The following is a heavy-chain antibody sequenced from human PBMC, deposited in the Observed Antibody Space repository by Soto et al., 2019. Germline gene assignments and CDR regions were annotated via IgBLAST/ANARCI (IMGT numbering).Heavy chain of an antibody. V-gene: IGHV1-18*01. CDR2: ISAYNGNT. Sequence: QVKLVQSGAEVKKPGASVKVSCKASGYTFTSYGISWVRQAPGQGLEWMGWISAYNGNTNYAQKLQGRVTMTTDTSTSTAYMELRSLRSDDTAVYYCARVAITLVRGVSFYYYYGMDVWGQGTTVTVSS. J-gene: IGHJ6*02. CDR1: GYTFTSYG. CDR3: ARVAITLVRGVSFYYYYGMDV. D-gene: IGHD3-10*01.